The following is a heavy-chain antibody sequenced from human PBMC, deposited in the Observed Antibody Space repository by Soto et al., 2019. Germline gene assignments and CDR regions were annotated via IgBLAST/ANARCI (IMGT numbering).Heavy chain of an antibody. J-gene: IGHJ5*02. Sequence: ASETLSLTCAVSGGSISSGGYSWSWIRQPPGKGLEWIGYIYHSGSTYYNPSLKSRVTISVDRSKNQFSLKLSSVTAADTAVYYCARGPTGSYYPNWFDPWGQGTLVTVSS. V-gene: IGHV4-30-2*01. CDR1: GGSISSGGYS. CDR2: IYHSGST. CDR3: ARGPTGSYYPNWFDP. D-gene: IGHD3-10*01.